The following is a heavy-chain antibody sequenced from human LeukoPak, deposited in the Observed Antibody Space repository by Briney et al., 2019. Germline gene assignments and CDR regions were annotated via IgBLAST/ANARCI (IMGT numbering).Heavy chain of an antibody. CDR3: ARDDYGSYRQRYYYYGMDV. D-gene: IGHD1-26*01. CDR1: GYTFTGYY. CDR2: INPNSGGT. J-gene: IGHJ6*02. V-gene: IGHV1-2*02. Sequence: ASVKVSCKASGYTFTGYYMHWVRQAPGQGLEWMGWINPNSGGTNYAQKFQGRVTMTTDTSTSTAYMELRSLRSDDTAVYYCARDDYGSYRQRYYYYGMDVWGQGTTVTVSS.